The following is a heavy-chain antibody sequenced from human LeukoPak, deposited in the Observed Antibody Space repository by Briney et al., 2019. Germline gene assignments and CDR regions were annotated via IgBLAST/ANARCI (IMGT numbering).Heavy chain of an antibody. V-gene: IGHV3-23*01. D-gene: IGHD3-22*01. CDR1: RFTFSNYA. J-gene: IGHJ4*02. Sequence: PGGSLRLSCAASRFTFSNYAMSWVRQAPGKGLEWVSTISGSGGSTNYADSVKGRFTISRDNSKNTLHLQMNSLRAEDTAVYYCAKSAYYDSSGFYREYYFDYWGQGTLVTVSS. CDR3: AKSAYYDSSGFYREYYFDY. CDR2: ISGSGGST.